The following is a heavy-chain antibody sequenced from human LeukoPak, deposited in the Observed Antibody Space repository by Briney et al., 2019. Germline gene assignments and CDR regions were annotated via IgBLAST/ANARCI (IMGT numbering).Heavy chain of an antibody. CDR3: ARGGRKQQLSPGSYDY. CDR1: GGSISSYY. J-gene: IGHJ4*02. Sequence: SETLSLTCTVSGGSISSYYWSWIRQPPGKGLEWIGEINHSGSTNYNPSLKSRVTISVDTSNNQFSLKLSSVTAADTAVYYCARGGRKQQLSPGSYDYWGQGTLVTVSS. V-gene: IGHV4-34*01. CDR2: INHSGST. D-gene: IGHD6-13*01.